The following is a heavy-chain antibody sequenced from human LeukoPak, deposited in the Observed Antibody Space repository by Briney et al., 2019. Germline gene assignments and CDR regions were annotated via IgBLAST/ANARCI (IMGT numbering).Heavy chain of an antibody. V-gene: IGHV1-2*02. CDR1: GHTFTGYY. D-gene: IGHD3-10*01. J-gene: IGHJ4*02. Sequence: ASVKVSCKASGHTFTGYYMHWVRQAPGQGLEWMGWINPNSGGTNYAQKFQGRVTMTRDTSISTAYMELSRLRSDDTAVYYCEIIPLRITMVRGVRVFDYWGQGTLVTVSS. CDR2: INPNSGGT. CDR3: EIIPLRITMVRGVRVFDY.